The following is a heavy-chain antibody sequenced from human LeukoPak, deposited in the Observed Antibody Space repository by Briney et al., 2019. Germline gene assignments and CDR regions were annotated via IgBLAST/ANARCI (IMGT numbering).Heavy chain of an antibody. CDR2: ISWDGGST. D-gene: IGHD3-22*01. J-gene: IGHJ6*04. V-gene: IGHV3-43D*03. CDR1: GFTFDDYA. CDR3: ASMIVVASVDV. Sequence: TGGSLRLSCAASGFTFDDYAMHWVRQAPGKGLEWVSLISWDGGSTYYADSVKGRFTISRDNSKNTLYLQMNSLRAEDTAVYYCASMIVVASVDVWGKGTTVTVSS.